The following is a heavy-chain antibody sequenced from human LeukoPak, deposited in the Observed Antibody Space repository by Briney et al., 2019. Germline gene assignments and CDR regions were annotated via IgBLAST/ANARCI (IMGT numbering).Heavy chain of an antibody. V-gene: IGHV4-39*07. CDR3: ARGHAQWGATPFGY. D-gene: IGHD1-26*01. CDR1: GGSISSSSYY. Sequence: PSETLSLTCTVSGGSISSSSYYWGWIRQPPGKGLEWIGEINHSGSTNYNPSLKSRVTISVDTSKNQFSLKLSSVTAADTAVYYCARGHAQWGATPFGYWGQGTLVTVSS. J-gene: IGHJ4*02. CDR2: INHSGST.